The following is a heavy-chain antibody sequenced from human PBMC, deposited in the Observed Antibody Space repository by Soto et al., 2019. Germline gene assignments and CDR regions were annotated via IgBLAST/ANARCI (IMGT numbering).Heavy chain of an antibody. V-gene: IGHV3-33*01. J-gene: IGHJ4*02. Sequence: QVQLVESGGGVVQPGRSRRLSCAASGFTFSSYGMHWVRQAPGKGLEWVAVIWYDGSNKYYADSVKGRFTISRDNSKNTLYLQMNSLRAEDTAVYYCARDLRGSGWYPDYWGQGTLVTVSS. CDR2: IWYDGSNK. CDR3: ARDLRGSGWYPDY. CDR1: GFTFSSYG. D-gene: IGHD6-19*01.